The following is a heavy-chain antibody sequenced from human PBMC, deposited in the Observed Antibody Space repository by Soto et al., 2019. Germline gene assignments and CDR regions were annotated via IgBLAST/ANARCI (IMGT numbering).Heavy chain of an antibody. Sequence: GGSLRLSCAASGFTFSSYGMHWVRQAPGKGLEWVAVISYDGSNKYYADSVKGRFTISRDNSKNTLYLQMNSLRAEDTAVYYCAKEDYGGNHHFDYWGQGTLVTVSS. CDR2: ISYDGSNK. V-gene: IGHV3-30*18. D-gene: IGHD4-17*01. J-gene: IGHJ4*02. CDR1: GFTFSSYG. CDR3: AKEDYGGNHHFDY.